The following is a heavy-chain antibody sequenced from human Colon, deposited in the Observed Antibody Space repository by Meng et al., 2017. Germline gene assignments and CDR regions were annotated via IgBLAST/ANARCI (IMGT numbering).Heavy chain of an antibody. J-gene: IGHJ4*02. V-gene: IGHV4-31*03. CDR1: GGSIKSGGYH. CDR2: MSDSGTT. Sequence: QVHLPDSGPGLVRPSDDLSLVCTVSGGSIKSGGYHWSWVRQHPGKGLEYIGFMSDSGTTDYNPSLRSRVSISEIGSSKNQFSLTLRSVTAADTATYFCARDTLYGTDYWGQGVLVTVSS. D-gene: IGHD4-17*01. CDR3: ARDTLYGTDY.